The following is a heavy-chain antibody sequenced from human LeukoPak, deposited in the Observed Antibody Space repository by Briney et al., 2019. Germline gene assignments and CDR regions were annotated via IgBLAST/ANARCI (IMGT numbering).Heavy chain of an antibody. CDR2: FYTSGST. J-gene: IGHJ4*02. D-gene: IGHD3-10*01. CDR3: AREVYYYGSGIPNSFDY. Sequence: SQTLSLTCTVSGGSISSGSYYWSWIRQPAGKGLEWIGRFYTSGSTNYNPSLKSRVTISVDTSKNQFSLKLSSVTAADTAVYYCAREVYYYGSGIPNSFDYWGQGTLVTVSS. V-gene: IGHV4-61*02. CDR1: GGSISSGSYY.